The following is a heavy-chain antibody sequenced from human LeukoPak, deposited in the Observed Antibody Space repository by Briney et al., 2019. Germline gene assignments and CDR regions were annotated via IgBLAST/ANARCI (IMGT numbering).Heavy chain of an antibody. V-gene: IGHV3-74*01. CDR2: INEGGSFA. CDR1: GFSFSADW. J-gene: IGHJ4*02. Sequence: GGSLRLCCAASGFSFSADWMHWVRQAAGKGLVLVSRINEGGSFATYADSVKGRFTVSRDNATNTVYLQMNSLTAEDTAVYYRARHLVMVNTPGDDFDYWGRGTLVTVSS. D-gene: IGHD2-21*01. CDR3: ARHLVMVNTPGDDFDY.